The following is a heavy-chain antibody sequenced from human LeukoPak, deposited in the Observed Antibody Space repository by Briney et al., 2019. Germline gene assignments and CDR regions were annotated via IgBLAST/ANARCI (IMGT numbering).Heavy chain of an antibody. D-gene: IGHD1-26*01. V-gene: IGHV4-59*01. CDR3: ARDSYSGSRDNWYFDL. CDR1: GGSISSYY. CDR2: IYYSGST. Sequence: PSETLSLTCTVSGGSISSYYWSWIRQPPGKGLEWTGYIYYSGSTNYNPSLKSRVTISVDTSKNQFSLKLSSVTAADTAVYYCARDSYSGSRDNWYFDLWGRGTLVTVTS. J-gene: IGHJ2*01.